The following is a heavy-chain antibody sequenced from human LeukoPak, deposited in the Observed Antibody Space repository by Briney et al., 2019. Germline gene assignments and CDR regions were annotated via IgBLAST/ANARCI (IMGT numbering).Heavy chain of an antibody. CDR2: IYYSGST. J-gene: IGHJ4*02. V-gene: IGHV4-59*12. Sequence: SETLSLTCTVSGGSISSYYWSWIRQPPGKGLEWIGYIYYSGSTNYNPSLKSRVTISVDTSKNQFSLKLSSVTAADTAVYYCARGSSKIQLFDYWGQGTLVTVSS. CDR3: ARGSSKIQLFDY. D-gene: IGHD5-18*01. CDR1: GGSISSYY.